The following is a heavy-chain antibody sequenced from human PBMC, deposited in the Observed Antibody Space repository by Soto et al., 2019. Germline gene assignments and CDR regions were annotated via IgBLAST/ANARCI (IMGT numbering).Heavy chain of an antibody. CDR1: GGTFSSYT. Sequence: GASVKVSCKASGGTFSSYTISWVRQAPGQGLEWMGRIIPILGIANYAQKFQGRVTITADKSTSTVYMELSSLRSEDMAVYYCARDRSSGYSYLWFDPWGQGTLVTVS. CDR2: IIPILGIA. D-gene: IGHD5-18*01. V-gene: IGHV1-69*04. J-gene: IGHJ5*02. CDR3: ARDRSSGYSYLWFDP.